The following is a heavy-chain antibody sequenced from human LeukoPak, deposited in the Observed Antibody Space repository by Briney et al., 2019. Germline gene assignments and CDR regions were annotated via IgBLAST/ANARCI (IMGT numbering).Heavy chain of an antibody. Sequence: SVKVSCKACGGTFSSYAIRWVRQAPGQGLEWMGRIIPILGIANYAQKFQGRVTITADESTTSAYMELSSLTYEDSAVYYCASGNFWSAHPGSYYSYMEVWGKGTTVTVSS. CDR1: GGTFSSYA. D-gene: IGHD3-3*01. J-gene: IGHJ6*03. CDR3: ASGNFWSAHPGSYYSYMEV. CDR2: IIPILGIA. V-gene: IGHV1-69*04.